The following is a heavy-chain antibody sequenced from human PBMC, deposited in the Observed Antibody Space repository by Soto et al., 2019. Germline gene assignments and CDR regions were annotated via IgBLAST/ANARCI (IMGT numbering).Heavy chain of an antibody. D-gene: IGHD3-10*01. J-gene: IGHJ6*02. CDR3: ARVYGSGSYYPYYYYGMDV. CDR1: GYTFTSYG. V-gene: IGHV1-18*01. Sequence: GASVKVSCKASGYTFTSYGISWVRQAPGQGLEWMGWISAYNGKTNYAQKLQGRVTMTTDKSTSTAYMELSSLRSEDTAVYYCARVYGSGSYYPYYYYGMDVWGQGTTVTVSS. CDR2: ISAYNGKT.